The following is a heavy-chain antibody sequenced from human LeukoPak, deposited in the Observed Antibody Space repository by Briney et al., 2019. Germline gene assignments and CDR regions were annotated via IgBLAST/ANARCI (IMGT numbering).Heavy chain of an antibody. CDR3: ARDYSEPYYYYYMDV. D-gene: IGHD6-13*01. Sequence: SETLSLTCAVYGGSFSGYYWSWIRQPPGKGLEWIGEINHSGSTNYNPSLKSRVTISVDTSKNQFSLKLSSVTAADTAVYYCARDYSEPYYYYYMDVWGKGTTVTVSS. CDR1: GGSFSGYY. V-gene: IGHV4-34*01. CDR2: INHSGST. J-gene: IGHJ6*03.